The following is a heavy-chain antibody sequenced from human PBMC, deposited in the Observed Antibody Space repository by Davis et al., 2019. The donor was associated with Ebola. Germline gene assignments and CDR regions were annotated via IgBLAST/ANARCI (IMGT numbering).Heavy chain of an antibody. CDR1: RFTFRHYA. J-gene: IGHJ4*02. Sequence: SPILPLPASRFTFRHYAMHSVRQAPGQGLEWVTVISDEGRITYYAESGAGRFTISRDNSKNTLFLQMNGLRPSDTAVYYCARDTPSLRRWHNLDYWGQGTLVTVSS. CDR3: ARDTPSLRRWHNLDY. CDR2: ISDEGRIT. V-gene: IGHV3-30-3*01. D-gene: IGHD4-23*01.